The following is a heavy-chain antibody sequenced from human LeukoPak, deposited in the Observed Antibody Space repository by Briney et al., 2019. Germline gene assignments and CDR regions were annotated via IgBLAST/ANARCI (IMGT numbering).Heavy chain of an antibody. CDR2: IRYDGSNK. J-gene: IGHJ6*03. CDR1: GFTFSSYS. D-gene: IGHD6-13*01. CDR3: AKDHSIVKTGYSSSWRVYYYYMDV. V-gene: IGHV3-30*02. Sequence: GRSLRLSCAASGFTFSSYSMNWVRQAPGKGLEWVAFIRYDGSNKYYADSVKGRFTISRDNSKNTLYLQMNSLRAEDTAVYYCAKDHSIVKTGYSSSWRVYYYYMDVWGKGTTVTISS.